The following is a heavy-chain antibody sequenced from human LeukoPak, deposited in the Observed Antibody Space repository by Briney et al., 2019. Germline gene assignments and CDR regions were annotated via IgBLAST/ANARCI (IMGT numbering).Heavy chain of an antibody. Sequence: ASVKVSCKASGYTFTAYYIHWVRQAPGQGLEWMGPINPNSGGTNYAQKFQGRVTMTRDTSISTAYMELSRLTSDDTAVYYCARDATSEWELLNWGQGTLVTVSS. D-gene: IGHD1-26*01. V-gene: IGHV1-2*06. CDR1: GYTFTAYY. J-gene: IGHJ4*02. CDR2: INPNSGGT. CDR3: ARDATSEWELLN.